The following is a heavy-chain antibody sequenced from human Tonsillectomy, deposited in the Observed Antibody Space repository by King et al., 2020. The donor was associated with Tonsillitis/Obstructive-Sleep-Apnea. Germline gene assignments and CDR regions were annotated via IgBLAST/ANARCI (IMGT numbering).Heavy chain of an antibody. D-gene: IGHD2-2*01. J-gene: IGHJ6*02. CDR2: ISRSGSTK. V-gene: IGHV3-48*03. CDR1: EFTFNNYE. Sequence: VQLVESGGGLVQPGGSLRLSCTASEFTFNNYEINWVRQAPGKGLEWVSYISRSGSTKYYADSVHGRFTISRDNAKNSLYLQMKSLRAEDTAVYYCANTPTIVEVPAADGMDVWGQGTTVTVSS. CDR3: ANTPTIVEVPAADGMDV.